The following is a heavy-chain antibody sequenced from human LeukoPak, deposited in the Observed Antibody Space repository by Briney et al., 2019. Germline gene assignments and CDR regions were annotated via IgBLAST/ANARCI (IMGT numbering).Heavy chain of an antibody. J-gene: IGHJ5*02. Sequence: SETLSLTCTVSGGSISSYYWSWIRQPAGKGLEWIGRIYTSGSTNYNPSLKSRVTMSVDTSKNQFSLRLSSVTAADTAVYYCARESAALNWFDPWGQGTLVTVSS. CDR1: GGSISSYY. D-gene: IGHD2-15*01. V-gene: IGHV4-4*07. CDR2: IYTSGST. CDR3: ARESAALNWFDP.